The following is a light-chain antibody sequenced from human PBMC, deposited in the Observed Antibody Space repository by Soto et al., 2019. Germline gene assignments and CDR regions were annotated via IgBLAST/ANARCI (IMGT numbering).Light chain of an antibody. CDR3: QQYGSSCT. Sequence: EIVLTQSPGTLSLSPGERATLSCRASQSVSSSYLAWYQQKPGQAPRLLIYGASSRATGIPDRFSGSGSGTDFTLTISRLEPEDFAVYYCQQYGSSCTVGQGTKLEIK. V-gene: IGKV3-20*01. CDR1: QSVSSSY. J-gene: IGKJ2*02. CDR2: GAS.